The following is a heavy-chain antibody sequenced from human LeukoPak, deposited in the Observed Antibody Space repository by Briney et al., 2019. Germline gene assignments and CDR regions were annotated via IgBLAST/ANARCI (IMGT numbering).Heavy chain of an antibody. CDR2: IKQDGSEK. CDR3: ARTGEDYADNAGYGGFDP. J-gene: IGHJ5*02. D-gene: IGHD5-12*01. Sequence: PGGSLRLPCAPSGLTFSSYNVNWPRQAPGKGLEWVTNIKQDGSEKLYGDSVRGRFTVSRDNARNSLYLHMNTLRAEDTALYYCARTGEDYADNAGYGGFDPWGQGTLVTVSS. V-gene: IGHV3-7*01. CDR1: GLTFSSYN.